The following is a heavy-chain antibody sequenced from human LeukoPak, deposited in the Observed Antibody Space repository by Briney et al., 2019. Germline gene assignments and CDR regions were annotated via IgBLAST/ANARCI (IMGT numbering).Heavy chain of an antibody. CDR1: GFTFSDAL. V-gene: IGHV3-48*02. D-gene: IGHD3-10*01. Sequence: GGSLRLSCAASGFTFSDALMSWVRQAPGKGLEWVSTISTSSITIYYADSVKGRFTISRDNAKNSLYLQMNSLRDDDTAVYYCARLNDSGSNYCDYWGQGTLATVSP. J-gene: IGHJ4*02. CDR2: ISTSSITI. CDR3: ARLNDSGSNYCDY.